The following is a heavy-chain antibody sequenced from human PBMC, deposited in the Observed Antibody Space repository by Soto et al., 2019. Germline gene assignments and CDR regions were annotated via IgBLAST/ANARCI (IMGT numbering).Heavy chain of an antibody. Sequence: VKLVQSGGGLVQPGGSLRLSCAASGFSVGGNPVTWVRQAPGKGLEWVAVMHTGGSTFYADSVEGRFTISRDNSKNTVFLQMNRLGGGDTAIYFCARGVNDDSWGQGTRVTVSS. D-gene: IGHD1-1*01. J-gene: IGHJ4*02. CDR3: ARGVNDDS. V-gene: IGHV3-53*01. CDR1: GFSVGGNP. CDR2: MHTGGST.